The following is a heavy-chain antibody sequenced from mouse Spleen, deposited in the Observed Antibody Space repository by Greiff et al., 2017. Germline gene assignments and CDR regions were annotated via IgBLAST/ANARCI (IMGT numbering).Heavy chain of an antibody. V-gene: IGHV1-15*01. CDR3: ARFTTVEGTYFDY. Sequence: QVQLKQSGAELVRPGASVTLSCKASGYTFTDYEMHWVKQTPVHGLEWIGAIDPETGGTAYNQKFKGKAILTADKSSSTAYMELRSLTSEDSAVYYCARFTTVEGTYFDYWGQGTTLTVSS. D-gene: IGHD1-1*01. CDR1: GYTFTDYE. CDR2: IDPETGGT. J-gene: IGHJ2*01.